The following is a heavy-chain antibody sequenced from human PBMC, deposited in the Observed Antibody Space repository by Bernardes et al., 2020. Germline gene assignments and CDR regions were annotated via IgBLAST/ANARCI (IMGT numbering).Heavy chain of an antibody. CDR1: GFTFSDHY. J-gene: IGHJ2*01. CDR3: ARGEWGSLTWYFDL. V-gene: IGHV3-11*01. Sequence: SLRLSCAASGFTFSDHYMSWIRQAPGKGLEWVSYISSSGGIKYSADSVKGRFTISRDNAKNSLYLQMNSLRAEDTAVYYCARGEWGSLTWYFDLWGRGNLVTGSS. D-gene: IGHD1-26*01. CDR2: ISSSGGIK.